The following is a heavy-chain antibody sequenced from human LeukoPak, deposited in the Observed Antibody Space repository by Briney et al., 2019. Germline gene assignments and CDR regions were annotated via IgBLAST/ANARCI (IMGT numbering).Heavy chain of an antibody. D-gene: IGHD2-15*01. CDR2: IHHSGGT. J-gene: IGHJ3*02. CDR3: ARHNGWAFDI. CDR1: GGSFSGW. V-gene: IGHV4-34*01. Sequence: SETLSLTCAVYGGSFSGWWSWIRQPPGKGLEWIGEIHHSGGTKYNPSLRSLDTISVDTSKRQISLKMTSVTAADTAIYYCARHNGWAFDIWGQGTVVTVPS.